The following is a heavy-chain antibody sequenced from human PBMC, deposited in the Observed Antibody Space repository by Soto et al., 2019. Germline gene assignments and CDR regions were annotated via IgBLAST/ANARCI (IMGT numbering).Heavy chain of an antibody. D-gene: IGHD3-22*01. CDR2: INHSGST. CDR3: ARGGVDYYDSSGYYFSPYYFDS. J-gene: IGHJ4*02. CDR1: GGSFSGYY. V-gene: IGHV4-34*01. Sequence: SETLSLTCAVYGGSFSGYYWTWIRQPPGTGLEWIGEINHSGSTYYNPSLKSRVTISVDRSKNQFSLKLSSVTAADTAVYYCARGGVDYYDSSGYYFSPYYFDSWGQGTLVTVSS.